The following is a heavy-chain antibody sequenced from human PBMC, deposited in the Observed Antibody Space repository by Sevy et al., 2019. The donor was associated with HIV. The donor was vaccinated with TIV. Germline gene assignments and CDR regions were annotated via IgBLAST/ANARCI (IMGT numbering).Heavy chain of an antibody. D-gene: IGHD2-2*01. CDR1: GGTFSNYA. J-gene: IGHJ4*02. CDR3: ARTPILVIPGATDLYFDN. CDR2: IIPIFGTT. Sequence: ASVKASCKASGGTFSNYALSWARQAPGQGLEWMGGIIPIFGTTNFAQTFQGRVTITADEFTSTAYMELSSLRSADTAVYYCARTPILVIPGATDLYFDNWGQGTLVTVSS. V-gene: IGHV1-69*13.